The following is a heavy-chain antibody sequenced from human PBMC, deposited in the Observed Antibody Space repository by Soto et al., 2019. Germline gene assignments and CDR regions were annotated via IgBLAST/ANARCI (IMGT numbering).Heavy chain of an antibody. CDR2: LKSDGRDT. D-gene: IGHD2-2*01. CDR1: GFSFNDNW. CDR3: VREMPVPIRGGYYYYSVLDA. V-gene: IGHV3-74*01. Sequence: VGSLRLSCAASGFSFNDNWIHWVLQVPCKGLMWVSRLKSDGRDTIYADSVKGRFTVSRDSAKNTLYLQMNSLRVEDTAVYYCVREMPVPIRGGYYYYSVLDAWGQGTTVTVSS. J-gene: IGHJ6*02.